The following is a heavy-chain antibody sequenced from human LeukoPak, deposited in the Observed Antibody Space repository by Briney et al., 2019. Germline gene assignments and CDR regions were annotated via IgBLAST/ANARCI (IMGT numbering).Heavy chain of an antibody. J-gene: IGHJ6*02. D-gene: IGHD2-15*01. CDR3: ARDLRGYCSGGSCYPENYYGMDV. V-gene: IGHV1-69*04. Sequence: SVKVSCKASGGTFSSYAISWVRQAPGQGLEWMGRIIPILGIANYAQKFRGRVTITADKSTSTAYMELSSLRSEDTAVYYCARDLRGYCSGGSCYPENYYGMDVWGQGTTVTVSS. CDR2: IIPILGIA. CDR1: GGTFSSYA.